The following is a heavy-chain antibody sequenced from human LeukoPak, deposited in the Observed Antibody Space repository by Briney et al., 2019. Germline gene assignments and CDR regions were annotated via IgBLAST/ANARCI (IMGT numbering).Heavy chain of an antibody. J-gene: IGHJ4*02. CDR2: FDPEDGET. CDR3: ATGDYYDSSGYQGY. V-gene: IGHV1-24*01. CDR1: GYTLTELS. D-gene: IGHD3-22*01. Sequence: ASVKVSCKVSGYTLTELSMHWVRQAPGKGLEWMGGFDPEDGETIYAQKFQSRVTMTEDTSTDTDYMELSSLRSEDTAVYYCATGDYYDSSGYQGYWGQGTLVTVSS.